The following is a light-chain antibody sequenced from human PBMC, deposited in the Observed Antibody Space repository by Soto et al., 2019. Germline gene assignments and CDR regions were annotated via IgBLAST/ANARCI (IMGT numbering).Light chain of an antibody. Sequence: EIVLPQSPGALSLSPGESATLSCRASQSVARCFLAWYQQKPGQAPRLLMYGASSRATGIPDRFSGSGSGTDFTLTISRLEPEDFAMYYCQQDGSSPITFGPGTKVDLK. V-gene: IGKV3-20*01. CDR2: GAS. J-gene: IGKJ3*01. CDR3: QQDGSSPIT. CDR1: QSVARCF.